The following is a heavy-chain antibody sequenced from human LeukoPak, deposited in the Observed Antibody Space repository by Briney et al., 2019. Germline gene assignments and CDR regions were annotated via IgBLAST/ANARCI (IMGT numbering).Heavy chain of an antibody. CDR1: GYTFTTYG. V-gene: IGHV1-18*01. Sequence: ASVKVSCRASGYTFTTYGISWVRQAPGQGLEWMGWISAYNGYTNYAQKLQGRVTMTTDTSTSTAYMELSRLRSDDTAVYYCARPQYCSGGSCYFAFDIWGQGTMVTVSS. CDR2: ISAYNGYT. CDR3: ARPQYCSGGSCYFAFDI. J-gene: IGHJ3*02. D-gene: IGHD2-15*01.